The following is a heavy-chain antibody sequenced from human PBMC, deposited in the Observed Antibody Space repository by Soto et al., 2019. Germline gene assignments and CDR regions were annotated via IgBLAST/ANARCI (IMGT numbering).Heavy chain of an antibody. J-gene: IGHJ4*02. V-gene: IGHV4-39*01. CDR2: LYYSGST. CDR3: ARVQWELLSYFDY. D-gene: IGHD1-26*01. CDR1: GGSISSSNYY. Sequence: SETLSLTCTVSGGSISSSNYYWAWIRQSPGKGLEWVATLYYSGSTYSNPSLKSRVTISVDTSKNQFSLKLSSVTAADTAVYYCARVQWELLSYFDYWGLGTLVTVSS.